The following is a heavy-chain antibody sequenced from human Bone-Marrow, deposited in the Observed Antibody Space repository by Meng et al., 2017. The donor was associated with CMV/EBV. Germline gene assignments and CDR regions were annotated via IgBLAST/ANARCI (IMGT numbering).Heavy chain of an antibody. CDR2: IYYSGTT. V-gene: IGHV4-61*01. Sequence: GSLRLSCTVSGGSDSRGSDYWSWIRQPPGNALEWIGYIYYSGTTNYNPSLKSRVAITVDTTKNQFPLKLSSVTAAATAVYYCARGVNYGGTSWGQGTMVTVSS. CDR1: GGSDSRGSDY. J-gene: IGHJ3*01. D-gene: IGHD4-23*01. CDR3: ARGVNYGGTS.